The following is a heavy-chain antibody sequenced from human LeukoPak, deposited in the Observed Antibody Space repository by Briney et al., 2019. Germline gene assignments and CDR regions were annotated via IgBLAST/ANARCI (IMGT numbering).Heavy chain of an antibody. CDR1: GFTVSTNY. J-gene: IGHJ3*02. CDR2: IYSDGRT. V-gene: IGHV3-53*01. CDR3: ARDSGRFDVFDI. Sequence: GGSLRLSCAASGFTVSTNYMSWVRQAPGQGLEWVSVIYSDGRTYYADSVKGRFTISRDNSKNTLYLQMNSLRAEDTAVYYCARDSGRFDVFDIWGQGTMVTVSS. D-gene: IGHD3-10*01.